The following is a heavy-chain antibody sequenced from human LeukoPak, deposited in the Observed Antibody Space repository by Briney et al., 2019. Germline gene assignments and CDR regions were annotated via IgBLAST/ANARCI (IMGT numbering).Heavy chain of an antibody. V-gene: IGHV3-23*01. Sequence: GGSLRPSCAASGFIFSSYAMSWVRQAPGKGLEWVSTISGSGGSTYYADSVKGRFTISRDNSKNTLYLQMNSLRAEDTAVYYCAKKDGSGYLGYGGQGTLVTVSS. CDR2: ISGSGGST. CDR1: GFIFSSYA. CDR3: AKKDGSGYLGY. D-gene: IGHD3-22*01. J-gene: IGHJ4*02.